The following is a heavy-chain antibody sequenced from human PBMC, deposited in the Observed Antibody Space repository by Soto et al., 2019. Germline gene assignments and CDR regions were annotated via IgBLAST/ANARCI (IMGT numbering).Heavy chain of an antibody. CDR2: ISGSGGST. J-gene: IGHJ4*02. CDR1: GFTFSSYA. V-gene: IGHV3-23*01. Sequence: GGSLRLSCAASGFTFSSYAMSWVRQAPGKGLEWVSAISGSGGSTYYADSVKGRFTISRDNSKNTLYLQMNSLRAEDTAVYYCAKDGARRPRIAAFFGRGQGTLVTVSS. D-gene: IGHD6-6*01. CDR3: AKDGARRPRIAAFFG.